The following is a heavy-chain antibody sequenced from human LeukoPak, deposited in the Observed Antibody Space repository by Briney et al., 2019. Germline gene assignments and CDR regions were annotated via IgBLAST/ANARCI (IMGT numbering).Heavy chain of an antibody. CDR2: ISGTSSFT. CDR1: GSTFSDYY. J-gene: IGHJ4*02. CDR3: ARDLQLRY. Sequence: GGSLRLSCAASGSTFSDYYMSWIRQAPGKGLEWVSYISGTSSFTNYADSVKVRFTISRDNAKNSLYLQMNSLRAEDTAVYYCARDLQLRYWGQGTLVTVSS. D-gene: IGHD2-2*02. V-gene: IGHV3-11*06.